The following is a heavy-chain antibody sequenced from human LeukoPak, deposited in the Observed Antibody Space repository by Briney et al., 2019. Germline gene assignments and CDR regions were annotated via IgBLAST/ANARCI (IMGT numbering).Heavy chain of an antibody. V-gene: IGHV3-48*03. D-gene: IGHD6-6*01. Sequence: PGGSLRLSCAASGFTFSSYEMNWVRQAPGKGLEWVSYISSSGSTIYYADSVKGRFTISRDNAKNSLYLQMNSLRAEDTALYYCAKDWVYRPEQLFDAFDIWGQGTMVTVSS. CDR3: AKDWVYRPEQLFDAFDI. J-gene: IGHJ3*02. CDR2: ISSSGSTI. CDR1: GFTFSSYE.